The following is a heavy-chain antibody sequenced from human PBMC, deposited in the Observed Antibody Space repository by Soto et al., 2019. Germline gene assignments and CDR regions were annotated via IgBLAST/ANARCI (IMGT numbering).Heavy chain of an antibody. J-gene: IGHJ5*02. CDR1: AGSISRSNYY. CDR2: MYSSGNT. CDR3: ARQPYDSSGYYYGA. V-gene: IGHV4-39*01. D-gene: IGHD3-22*01. Sequence: QLQLQESGPGLVKPSETLSLTCTVSAGSISRSNYYWGWIRQPPGKGLEWIGSMYSSGNTYYNPSLTSRVPISVDTSKNQFSLKLTSVTAADTAVYYCARQPYDSSGYYYGAWGQGTLVTVSS.